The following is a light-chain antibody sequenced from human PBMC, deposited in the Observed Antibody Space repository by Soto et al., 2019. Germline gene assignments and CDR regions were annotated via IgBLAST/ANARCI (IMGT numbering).Light chain of an antibody. Sequence: DIQMTQSPSTLSASVGDRVTITCQASQSIGSWLAWYQQKPGKAPKLLISDASSLISGVPSRFSGSGSATEFTLTISRLLPDDFATYYCQQYYGYSRTFGQGTKVEV. J-gene: IGKJ1*01. V-gene: IGKV1-5*01. CDR2: DAS. CDR3: QQYYGYSRT. CDR1: QSIGSW.